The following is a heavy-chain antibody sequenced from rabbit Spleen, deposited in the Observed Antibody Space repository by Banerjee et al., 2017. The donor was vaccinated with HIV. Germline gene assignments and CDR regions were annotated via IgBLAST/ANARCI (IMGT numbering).Heavy chain of an antibody. Sequence: QSLEESGGDLVKPGASLTLTCKASGFSFGDRDVMCWVRQAPGKGLEWIACIFGGSSKNAWYASWAKGRFTISKTSSTTVTLQMTSLTAADTATYFCARNFDLWGPGTLVTVS. V-gene: IGHV1S40*01. J-gene: IGHJ4*01. CDR2: IFGGSSKNA. CDR1: GFSFGDRDV. CDR3: ARNFDL.